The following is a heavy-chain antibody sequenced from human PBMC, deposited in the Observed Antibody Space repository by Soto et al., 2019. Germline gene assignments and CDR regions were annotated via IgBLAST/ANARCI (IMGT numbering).Heavy chain of an antibody. V-gene: IGHV1-46*01. CDR2: INPSGGST. CDR1: GYTFTSYY. J-gene: IGHJ5*01. CDR3: ACSGAGDGTLALVANGFDS. D-gene: IGHD5-18*01. Sequence: ASVKVSCKASGYTFTSYYMHWARQAPGQGLEWMGIINPSGGSTSYAQKFQGRVTMTRDTSTSTVYMELSSLRSEDTAVYYCACSGAGDGTLALVANGFDSWGRGTLVTVSS.